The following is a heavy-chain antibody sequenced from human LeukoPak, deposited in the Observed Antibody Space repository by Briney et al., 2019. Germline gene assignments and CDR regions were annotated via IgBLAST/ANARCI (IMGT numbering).Heavy chain of an antibody. J-gene: IGHJ4*02. CDR1: GYTFTSYA. D-gene: IGHD3-22*01. Sequence: GASVKVSCKASGYTFTSYAMNWVRQAPGQGLEWMGWINTNTGNPTYAQGFTGRFVFSLDTSVSTAYLQISSLKAEDTAVYYCASGGGDYYYDSSGSLDYWGQGTLVTVSS. CDR2: INTNTGNP. V-gene: IGHV7-4-1*02. CDR3: ASGGGDYYYDSSGSLDY.